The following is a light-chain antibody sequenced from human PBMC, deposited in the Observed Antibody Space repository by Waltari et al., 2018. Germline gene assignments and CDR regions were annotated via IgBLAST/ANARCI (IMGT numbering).Light chain of an antibody. V-gene: IGKV3-15*01. CDR2: GIS. CDR3: QQYHQWWT. CDR1: QSIGTD. J-gene: IGKJ1*01. Sequence: EIVMTQSPATLSVSPGERVTLSCRASQSIGTDLAWYQQKPGQAPRLLIYGISFRATGVPAMFSGSVSATEFTLTISSLLSEDFAVYYCQQYHQWWTFGQGTKVEIK.